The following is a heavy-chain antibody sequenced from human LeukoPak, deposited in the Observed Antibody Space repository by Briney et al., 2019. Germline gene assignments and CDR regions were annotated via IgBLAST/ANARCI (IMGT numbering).Heavy chain of an antibody. J-gene: IGHJ6*02. V-gene: IGHV3-74*01. CDR3: ARGVYSYSGMDV. Sequence: GGSLRLSCAASGFTFSNYWMNWVRQVPGKGLVWVSRIKTDGGTSYADSVKGRFTISRDNAKNSLYLQMNSLRAEDTAVYYCARGVYSYSGMDVWGQGTTVTVSS. D-gene: IGHD2-8*01. CDR2: IKTDGGT. CDR1: GFTFSNYW.